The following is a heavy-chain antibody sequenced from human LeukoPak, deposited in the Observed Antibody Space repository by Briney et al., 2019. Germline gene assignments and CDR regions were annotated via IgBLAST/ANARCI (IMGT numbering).Heavy chain of an antibody. D-gene: IGHD3-10*01. CDR2: IYSGGST. Sequence: GGSLRLSCAASGFTVSSNYMSWVRQAPGKGLEWVSVIYSGGSTYYADSVKGRFTISRDNSKNTLYLQMNSLRAEDTAVYYCARGPKPKSYGSGSYSDYWGQGTLVTVSS. CDR1: GFTVSSNY. CDR3: ARGPKPKSYGSGSYSDY. V-gene: IGHV3-66*01. J-gene: IGHJ4*02.